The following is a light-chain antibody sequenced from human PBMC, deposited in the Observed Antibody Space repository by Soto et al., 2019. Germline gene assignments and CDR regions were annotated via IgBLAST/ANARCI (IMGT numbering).Light chain of an antibody. J-gene: IGLJ1*01. CDR1: SSDVGGYNY. Sequence: QSVLTQPPSASGSPGQSVTISCTGTSSDVGGYNYVSWYQQHPGKAPKLMIYEVSKRPSGVPDRFSGSKSGNTASLTVSGLQAEDEADYYCSSYAGSNICVFGTGTKVTV. CDR3: SSYAGSNICV. CDR2: EVS. V-gene: IGLV2-8*01.